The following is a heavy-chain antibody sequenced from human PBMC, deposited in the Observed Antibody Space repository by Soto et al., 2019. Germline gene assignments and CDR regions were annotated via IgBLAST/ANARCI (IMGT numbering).Heavy chain of an antibody. CDR1: GFTFSSNA. CDR3: AKDRYYFEY. CDR2: ISGGGSYT. V-gene: IGHV3-23*01. J-gene: IGHJ4*02. Sequence: EVQLLESGGGLVQPGGSLRLSCAASGFTFSSNAMSWVRQAPGKGLEWVSSISGGGSYTYYADSVKGRFTISRDKSKNTLFLQMNSLRVEDTAVDYCAKDRYYFEYWGQGDLVTVSS.